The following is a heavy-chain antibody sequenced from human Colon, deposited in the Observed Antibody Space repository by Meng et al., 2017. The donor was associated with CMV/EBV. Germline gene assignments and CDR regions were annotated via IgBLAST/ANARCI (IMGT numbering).Heavy chain of an antibody. D-gene: IGHD1-26*01. CDR2: IHHSGNS. Sequence: GPLRLSGSVSGDSMGDYYWTWIRQTPGKGLEWIGYIHHSGNSNYNPSLKSRVTMSIDTSNNQFSLKLSSVTAADTAVYYCARDRSGSTGGFDYWGQGTLVTVSS. CDR1: GDSMGDYY. CDR3: ARDRSGSTGGFDY. J-gene: IGHJ4*02. V-gene: IGHV4-59*01.